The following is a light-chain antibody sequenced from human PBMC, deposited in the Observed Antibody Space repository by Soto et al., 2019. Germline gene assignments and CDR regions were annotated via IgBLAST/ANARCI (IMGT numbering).Light chain of an antibody. CDR2: EVT. CDR1: SSDVGGYNY. V-gene: IGLV2-14*01. CDR3: SSYPSSTTLI. J-gene: IGLJ2*01. Sequence: QSALTQPASVSGSPGQSITISCSGTSSDVGGYNYVSWYQQHPGKAPKLMMYEVTNRPSGVSDRFSGSKSGNTASLTISGLQAEDEADYFCSSYPSSTTLIFGGGTKLTVL.